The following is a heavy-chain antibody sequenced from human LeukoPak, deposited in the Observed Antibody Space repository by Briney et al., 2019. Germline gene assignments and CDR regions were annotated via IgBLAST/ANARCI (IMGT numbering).Heavy chain of an antibody. V-gene: IGHV3-7*01. J-gene: IGHJ4*02. CDR3: ASLDY. Sequence: GGSLRLSCAASGFTFSSSWMNWVRQAPGKGLEWVANIKQDGSEKYYVDSVRGRFTISRDNAKNSLYLQMNTLRAEDTAVYYCASLDYWGQGTLVTVSS. CDR2: IKQDGSEK. CDR1: GFTFSSSW.